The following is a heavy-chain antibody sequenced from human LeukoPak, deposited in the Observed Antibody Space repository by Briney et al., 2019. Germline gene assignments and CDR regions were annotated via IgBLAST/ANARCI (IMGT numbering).Heavy chain of an antibody. CDR3: ARRHYSSGWYYFDY. D-gene: IGHD6-19*01. CDR1: GYTFTSYG. V-gene: IGHV1-18*01. CDR2: ISAYNGNT. Sequence: ASVKVSCKASGYTFTSYGISWVRQAPGQGLEWMGWISAYNGNTNYAQKLQGRVTMTTDTSTSTAYMELRSLRSDDTAVYYCARRHYSSGWYYFDYWGQGTLVTVSS. J-gene: IGHJ4*02.